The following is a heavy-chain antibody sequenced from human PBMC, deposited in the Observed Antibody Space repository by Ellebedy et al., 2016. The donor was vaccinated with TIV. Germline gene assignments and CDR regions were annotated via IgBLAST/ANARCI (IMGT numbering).Heavy chain of an antibody. D-gene: IGHD4-11*01. CDR3: GRQYDY. V-gene: IGHV3-74*01. J-gene: IGHJ4*02. CDR1: GFTFTSYL. CDR2: INGEGIST. Sequence: GESLKISCAASGFTFTSYLMHWVRQAPGKGLVWVSRINGEGISTTYPDSVRGRFTISRDNAKNTVYLQMNSLRAEDTAVYYCGRQYDYWGQGVLVTVSS.